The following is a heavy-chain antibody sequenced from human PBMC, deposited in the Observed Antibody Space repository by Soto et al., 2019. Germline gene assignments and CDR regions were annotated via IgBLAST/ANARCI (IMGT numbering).Heavy chain of an antibody. V-gene: IGHV4-34*01. CDR3: ARGPGSYSSGWYMDY. CDR2: INHSGST. CDR1: GGSLSGYD. J-gene: IGHJ4*02. D-gene: IGHD6-19*01. Sequence: SETLSLTCAVYGGSLSGYDWSWIRQPPGKGLEWMGEINHSGSTNYNPSLNSRVTISVDTSKNQFSLKLSSVPAADTAVYYCARGPGSYSSGWYMDYWGQGTLVTVSS.